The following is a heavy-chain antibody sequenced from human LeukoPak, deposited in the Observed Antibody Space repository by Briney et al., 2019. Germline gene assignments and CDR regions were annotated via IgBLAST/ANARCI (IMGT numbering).Heavy chain of an antibody. CDR2: IYPGDSDT. V-gene: IGHV5-51*01. J-gene: IGHJ4*02. CDR1: GYSFTTYC. Sequence: GESRKISWKGSGYSFTTYCSGWVRQMSGKGLDGMGIIYPGDSDTRYSPSLQGHVTIPTDKSISTASLQWSSLKAPDTAIYYCARRGRSSSNFDFWGQGTLVTVSS. D-gene: IGHD6-6*01. CDR3: ARRGRSSSNFDF.